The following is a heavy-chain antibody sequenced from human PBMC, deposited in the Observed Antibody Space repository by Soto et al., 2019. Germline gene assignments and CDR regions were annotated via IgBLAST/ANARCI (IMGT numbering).Heavy chain of an antibody. Sequence: QVQLEESGGGVVQPGRSLRLSCAASEFDFSNFAMHWVRQAPGKGLEWMAVISYDGDTQYYADSAKGRFTISRDNSKNTLYLPMNSLTTEDTAVYYCVRVKCMFDRRSPFDPWCQGTLVSVSS. D-gene: IGHD2-8*01. CDR2: ISYDGDTQ. CDR1: EFDFSNFA. J-gene: IGHJ5*02. CDR3: VRVKCMFDRRSPFDP. V-gene: IGHV3-30-3*01.